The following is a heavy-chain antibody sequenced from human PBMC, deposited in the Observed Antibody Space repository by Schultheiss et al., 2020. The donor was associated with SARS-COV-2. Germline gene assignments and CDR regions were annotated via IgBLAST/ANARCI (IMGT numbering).Heavy chain of an antibody. CDR3: TTLRYCGGDCYKAN. D-gene: IGHD2-21*02. CDR2: IKSKTDGGTT. Sequence: GGSLRLSCAASGFTFSSYWVHWVRQAPGKGLVWVGRIKSKTDGGTTDYAAPVKGRFTISRDDSKNTLYLQMNSLKTEDTAVYYCTTLRYCGGDCYKANWGQGTLVTVSS. J-gene: IGHJ4*02. CDR1: GFTFSSYW. V-gene: IGHV3-15*07.